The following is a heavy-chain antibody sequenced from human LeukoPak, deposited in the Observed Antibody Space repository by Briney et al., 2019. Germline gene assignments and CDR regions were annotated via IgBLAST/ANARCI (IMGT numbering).Heavy chain of an antibody. CDR2: ISSSSSYI. Sequence: PGGSLRLSCAASGFTFSSYSMNWVRQAPRKGLEWVSSISSSSSYIYYADSVKGRFTNSRDNAKNPLYLQMNSLRAEDTAVYYCARDGVYYDFWSGRGWFDTWGQGTLVTVSS. CDR3: ARDGVYYDFWSGRGWFDT. CDR1: GFTFSSYS. D-gene: IGHD3-3*01. V-gene: IGHV3-21*01. J-gene: IGHJ5*02.